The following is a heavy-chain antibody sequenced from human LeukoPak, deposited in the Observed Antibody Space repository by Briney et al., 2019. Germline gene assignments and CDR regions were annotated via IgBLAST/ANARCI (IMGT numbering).Heavy chain of an antibody. V-gene: IGHV1-69*05. CDR2: IIPIFGTA. D-gene: IGHD3-22*01. CDR3: ARGAYDSSGYYPYNWFDP. J-gene: IGHJ5*02. CDR1: GGTFSSYA. Sequence: GASVKVSCKASGGTFSSYAISWVRQAPGQGLGWMGRIIPIFGTANYAQKFQGRVTITTDESTSTAYMELSSLRSEDTAVYYCARGAYDSSGYYPYNWFDPWGQGTLVTVSS.